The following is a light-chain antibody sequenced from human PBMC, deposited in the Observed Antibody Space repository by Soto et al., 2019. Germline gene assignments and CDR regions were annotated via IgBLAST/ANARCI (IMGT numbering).Light chain of an antibody. J-gene: IGKJ2*01. CDR1: LSVSSK. CDR2: GAF. V-gene: IGKV3-15*01. Sequence: EIVMTQSPATLSVSPGERVTLSCRASLSVSSKLAWFQQKPGQAPRLLIYGAFTRATGIPTRFSGSGSETEFTLTISSLQSEDFAVYYCQQYNMWPHTFGQGTKLEIK. CDR3: QQYNMWPHT.